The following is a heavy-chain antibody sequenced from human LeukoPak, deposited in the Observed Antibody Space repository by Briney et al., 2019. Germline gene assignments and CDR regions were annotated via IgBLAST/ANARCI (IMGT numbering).Heavy chain of an antibody. Sequence: SETLSLTCTVSGGSISSYYWSWIRQPPGKGLEWIGYIYYSGSTNYNPSLKSRVTISVDTSKNQFSLKLSSVTAADTAVYYCARALGYDILTGYNSHWYFDLWGRGTLVTVSS. V-gene: IGHV4-59*01. CDR3: ARALGYDILTGYNSHWYFDL. J-gene: IGHJ2*01. CDR1: GGSISSYY. D-gene: IGHD3-9*01. CDR2: IYYSGST.